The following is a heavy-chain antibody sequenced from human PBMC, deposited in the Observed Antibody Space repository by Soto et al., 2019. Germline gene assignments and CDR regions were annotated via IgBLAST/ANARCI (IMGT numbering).Heavy chain of an antibody. J-gene: IGHJ6*02. CDR1: GFNFSSYA. Sequence: GGPLRLCXSASGFNFSSYAMHWVRQAPGKGLERVAVMSYDGSNKYYADSVKGRFTISRDNSKNTLYLQMNSLSAEYTAVYYCARDQDRSNWYVFGYGYGMDVWGQGTTVTVSS. V-gene: IGHV3-30-3*01. D-gene: IGHD6-13*01. CDR2: MSYDGSNK. CDR3: ARDQDRSNWYVFGYGYGMDV.